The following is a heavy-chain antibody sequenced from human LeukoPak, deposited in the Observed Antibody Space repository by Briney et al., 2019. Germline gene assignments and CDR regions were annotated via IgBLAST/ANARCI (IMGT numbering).Heavy chain of an antibody. CDR3: AKAPGSSIAASYYFDY. V-gene: IGHV3-9*01. J-gene: IGHJ4*02. CDR1: GFTFSSYE. D-gene: IGHD6-6*01. Sequence: PGGSLRLSCAASGFTFSSYEMNWVRQAPGKGLEWVSGISWNSGSIGYADSVKGRFTISRDNAKNSLYLQMNSLRAEDTALYYCAKAPGSSIAASYYFDYWGQGTLVTVSS. CDR2: ISWNSGSI.